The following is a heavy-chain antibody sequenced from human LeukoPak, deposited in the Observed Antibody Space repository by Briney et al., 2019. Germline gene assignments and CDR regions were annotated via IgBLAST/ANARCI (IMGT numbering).Heavy chain of an antibody. D-gene: IGHD1-26*01. CDR2: LWYDGSNK. Sequence: PGRSLRLSCAAPGFTFSSYVMHWVRQAPGKGLEWVAVLWYDGSNKYYADSVRGRFTISRDNSKNTLYMQMNSLRAEDTAVYYCARDRSTTAVDYWGQGTLVTVSS. V-gene: IGHV3-33*01. CDR3: ARDRSTTAVDY. CDR1: GFTFSSYV. J-gene: IGHJ4*02.